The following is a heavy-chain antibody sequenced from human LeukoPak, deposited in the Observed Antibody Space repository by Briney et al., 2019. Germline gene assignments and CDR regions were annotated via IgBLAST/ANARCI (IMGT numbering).Heavy chain of an antibody. D-gene: IGHD3-10*02. CDR3: AELGITMIGGV. V-gene: IGHV3-30*02. CDR1: GFTFSSYE. CDR2: IRYDGNNK. J-gene: IGHJ6*04. Sequence: GGSLRLSCAASGFTFSSYEMNWVRQAPGKGLEWVAFIRYDGNNKLYADSVKGRFTISRDNAKNSLYLQMNSLRAEDTAVYYCAELGITMIGGVWGKGTTVTISS.